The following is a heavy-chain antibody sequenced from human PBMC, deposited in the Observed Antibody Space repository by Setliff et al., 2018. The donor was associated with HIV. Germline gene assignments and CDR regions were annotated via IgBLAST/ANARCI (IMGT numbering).Heavy chain of an antibody. CDR2: INGDESST. V-gene: IGHV3-74*01. Sequence: LRLSCAASGFTFTDYWMHWVRQAPGKGLVWVSRINGDESSTTYADSVKGRFTVSRDDAKNSLYLQMNSLRADDTAVYYCTRTGLEILTGYDVGGFDMWGQGTMVTVSS. CDR1: GFTFTDYW. CDR3: TRTGLEILTGYDVGGFDM. D-gene: IGHD3-9*01. J-gene: IGHJ3*02.